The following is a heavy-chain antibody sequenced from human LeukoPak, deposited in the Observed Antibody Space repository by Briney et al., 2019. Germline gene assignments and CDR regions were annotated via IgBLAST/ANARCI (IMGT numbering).Heavy chain of an antibody. Sequence: PGGSLRLSCTASGFTFDDYAINWVRQAPGKGLEWVGFISSKGYGGTTEYAASVKGRFTISRDGSKNIAYLQMNSLKTEDTAVYYCTGAGIAVAGTFDYWGPGTLVTVSS. D-gene: IGHD6-19*01. CDR2: ISSKGYGGTT. J-gene: IGHJ4*02. CDR3: TGAGIAVAGTFDY. V-gene: IGHV3-49*04. CDR1: GFTFDDYA.